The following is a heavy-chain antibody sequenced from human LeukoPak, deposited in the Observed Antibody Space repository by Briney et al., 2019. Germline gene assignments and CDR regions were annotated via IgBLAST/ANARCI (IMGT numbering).Heavy chain of an antibody. J-gene: IGHJ6*02. D-gene: IGHD3-3*01. CDR1: GGSFSGYY. V-gene: IGHV4-34*01. CDR2: ISHSGST. Sequence: SETLSLTCAVYGGSFSGYYWSWIRQPPGKGLEWIGEISHSGSTNYNPSLKSRVTISVDTSKNQFSLKLSSVTAADTAVYYCASITIFGGSMDVWGQGTTVTVSS. CDR3: ASITIFGGSMDV.